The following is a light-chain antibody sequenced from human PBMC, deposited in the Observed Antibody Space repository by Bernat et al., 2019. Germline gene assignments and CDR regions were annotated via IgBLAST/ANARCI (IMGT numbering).Light chain of an antibody. Sequence: DIQMTQSPSTLSASVGDRVTITCRASQSISSWLAWYQQKPEKAPKLLIYKASTLESGVPSGFSGSGSGTEFTLTISSLQPDDFATYYCQQYNSYPYPFGQGTKLEIK. CDR2: KAS. J-gene: IGKJ2*01. V-gene: IGKV1-5*03. CDR1: QSISSW. CDR3: QQYNSYPYP.